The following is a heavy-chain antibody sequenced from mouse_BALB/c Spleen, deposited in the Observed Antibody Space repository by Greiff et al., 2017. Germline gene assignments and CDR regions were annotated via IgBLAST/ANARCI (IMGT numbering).Heavy chain of an antibody. CDR3: ARDYDGNGAWFAY. V-gene: IGHV5-9-4*01. J-gene: IGHJ3*01. Sequence: EVKLMESGGGLVKPGGSLKLSCAASGFTFSSYAMSWVRQSPEKRLEWVAEISSGGSYTYYPDTVTGRFTISRDNAKNTLYLEMSSLRSEDTAMYYGARDYDGNGAWFAYWGQGTLVTVSA. D-gene: IGHD2-3*01. CDR2: ISSGGSYT. CDR1: GFTFSSYA.